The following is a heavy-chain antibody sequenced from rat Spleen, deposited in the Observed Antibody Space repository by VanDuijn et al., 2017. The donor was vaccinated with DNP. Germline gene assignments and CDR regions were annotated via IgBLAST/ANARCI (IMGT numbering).Heavy chain of an antibody. Sequence: EVKLVESGGGLVQPGRSLKLSCAASGFNFNDYWMGWVRQAPGKGLEWIGQINKDSSTISYSPSLKDKLAISRDSAQNTLFLQMNKLGSEDTAIYYCAKGPNYGGYSDYFDYWGQGVMVTVSS. D-gene: IGHD1-11*01. CDR1: GFNFNDYW. CDR3: AKGPNYGGYSDYFDY. V-gene: IGHV4-2*01. J-gene: IGHJ2*01. CDR2: INKDSSTI.